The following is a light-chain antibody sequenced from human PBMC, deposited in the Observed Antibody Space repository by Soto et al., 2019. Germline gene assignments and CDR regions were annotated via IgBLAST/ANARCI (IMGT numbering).Light chain of an antibody. CDR3: CSYAGSYV. Sequence: QSVLTQPASVSGSPGQSITISCTGTSSDVGSYNLVSWYQQHPGKAPKLMIYEGSKRPSGVSNRFSGSKSGNTASLTISGLQAEDEADYYCCSYAGSYVFGTATKVTVL. CDR1: SSDVGSYNL. J-gene: IGLJ1*01. CDR2: EGS. V-gene: IGLV2-23*01.